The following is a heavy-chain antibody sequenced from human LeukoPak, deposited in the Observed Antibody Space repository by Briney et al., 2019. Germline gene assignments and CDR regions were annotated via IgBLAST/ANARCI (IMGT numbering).Heavy chain of an antibody. V-gene: IGHV4-39*02. CDR3: ARDMITFGGVIVLPFDY. J-gene: IGHJ4*02. Sequence: SETLSLTCTVSGGSISSSSYYWGWIRQPPGKGLEWIVSIYYSGSTYYNPSLKSRVTISVDTSKNLFSLKLSSVTAADTAVYYCARDMITFGGVIVLPFDYWGQGTLVTVSS. CDR1: GGSISSSSYY. D-gene: IGHD3-16*02. CDR2: IYYSGST.